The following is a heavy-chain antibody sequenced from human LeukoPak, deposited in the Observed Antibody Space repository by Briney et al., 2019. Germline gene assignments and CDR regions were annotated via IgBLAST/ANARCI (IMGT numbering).Heavy chain of an antibody. D-gene: IGHD4-23*01. V-gene: IGHV3-30*03. J-gene: IGHJ6*02. Sequence: GGSLRLSCAASGFTFSSYGMHWVRQAPGKGLEWVAVISYDGSNKYYADSVKGRFTISRDNSKNTLYLQMNSLRAEDTAVYYCAREKDYGGNSGYYYGMDVWGQGTTVTVSS. CDR2: ISYDGSNK. CDR1: GFTFSSYG. CDR3: AREKDYGGNSGYYYGMDV.